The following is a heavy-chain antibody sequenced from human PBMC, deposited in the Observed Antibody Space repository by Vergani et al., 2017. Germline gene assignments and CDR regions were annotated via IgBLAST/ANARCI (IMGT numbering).Heavy chain of an antibody. D-gene: IGHD2-15*01. Sequence: QVQLVQSGAEVKKPGSSVKVSCKASGGTFSSYAISWVRQAPGQGLEWMGRIIPILGIANYAQKFQGRVTITADKSTSTAYMELSSLRSEDTAVYYCAGGVDDCSGGSCYSLPFDYWGQGTLVTVSS. J-gene: IGHJ4*02. V-gene: IGHV1-69*02. CDR3: AGGVDDCSGGSCYSLPFDY. CDR1: GGTFSSYA. CDR2: IIPILGIA.